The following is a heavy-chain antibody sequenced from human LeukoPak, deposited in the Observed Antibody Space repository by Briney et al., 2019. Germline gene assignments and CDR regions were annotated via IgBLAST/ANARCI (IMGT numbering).Heavy chain of an antibody. CDR2: IYYSGST. V-gene: IGHV4-59*01. CDR1: GGSISSYY. Sequence: SETLSLTCTVSGGSISSYYWSWIRQPPGKGLEWIGYIYYSGSTNYNPSLKSRVTISVDTSKNQSSLKLSSVTAADTAVYYCARNGEYYYYGMDVWGQGTTVTVSS. J-gene: IGHJ6*02. D-gene: IGHD3-10*01. CDR3: ARNGEYYYYGMDV.